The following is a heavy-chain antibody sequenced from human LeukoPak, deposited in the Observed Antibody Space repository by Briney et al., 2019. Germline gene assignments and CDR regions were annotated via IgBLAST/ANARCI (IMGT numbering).Heavy chain of an antibody. D-gene: IGHD5-24*01. V-gene: IGHV3-23*01. Sequence: GGSLRLSCAASGFTFSSYGMSWVRQAPGKGLEWVSVISGSGGSTYYADSVKGRLTISRDNSKNTLYLQMNSLRAEDTAVYYCAKGTDGYNGLSGDYWGQGTLVTVSS. J-gene: IGHJ4*02. CDR1: GFTFSSYG. CDR2: ISGSGGST. CDR3: AKGTDGYNGLSGDY.